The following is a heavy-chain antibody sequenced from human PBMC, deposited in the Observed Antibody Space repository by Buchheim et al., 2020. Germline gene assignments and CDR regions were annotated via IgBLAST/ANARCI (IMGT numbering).Heavy chain of an antibody. Sequence: QVQLVESGGGVVQPGRSLRLSCAASGFTFSSYAMHWVRQAPGKGLEWVAVISYDGSNKYYADSVKGRFTIPRDNSKNTLYLQMNSLRAEDTAVYYCARGVGATHYFDYWGQGTL. CDR2: ISYDGSNK. J-gene: IGHJ4*02. CDR1: GFTFSSYA. V-gene: IGHV3-30*04. CDR3: ARGVGATHYFDY. D-gene: IGHD1-26*01.